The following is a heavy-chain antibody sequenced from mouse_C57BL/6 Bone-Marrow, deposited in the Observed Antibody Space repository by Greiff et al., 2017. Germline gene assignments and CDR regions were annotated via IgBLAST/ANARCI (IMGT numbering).Heavy chain of an antibody. Sequence: QVQLQQPGAELVMPGASVKLSCKASGYTFTSYWMHWVKQRPGQGLEWIGEIDPSDSYTNYNQKFKGKSTLTVDKSSSTAYMQLSSLTSEDSAVYYCARFGDYNGSRLYYYAMDYWGQGTSVTVSS. J-gene: IGHJ4*01. D-gene: IGHD1-1*01. V-gene: IGHV1-69*01. CDR1: GYTFTSYW. CDR3: ARFGDYNGSRLYYYAMDY. CDR2: IDPSDSYT.